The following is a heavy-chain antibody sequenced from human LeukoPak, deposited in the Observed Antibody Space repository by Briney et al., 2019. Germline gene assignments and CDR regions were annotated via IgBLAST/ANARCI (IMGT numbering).Heavy chain of an antibody. CDR2: MNPNSGNI. Sequence: ASVKVSCKASGYTFTSYDINWVRQATGQGLEYMGWMNPNSGNIEYAQKFQGRVTMTRDTSISTAYMELSSLRSEDTAVYYCARRNEHGNDYWGQGTLVTVSS. CDR3: ARRNEHGNDY. V-gene: IGHV1-8*01. D-gene: IGHD4-23*01. J-gene: IGHJ4*01. CDR1: GYTFTSYD.